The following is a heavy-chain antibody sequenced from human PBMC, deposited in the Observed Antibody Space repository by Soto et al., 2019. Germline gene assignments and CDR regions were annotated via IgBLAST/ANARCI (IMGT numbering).Heavy chain of an antibody. CDR2: IVVGSGNT. CDR3: AANLVSRNIYGPGYYSMDV. V-gene: IGHV1-58*01. J-gene: IGHJ6*02. Sequence: EWIGWIVVGSGNTNYAQKFQERVTITRDMSTSTAYMELSSLRSEDTAVYYCAANLVSRNIYGPGYYSMDVWGQGTTVTGSS. D-gene: IGHD3-10*01.